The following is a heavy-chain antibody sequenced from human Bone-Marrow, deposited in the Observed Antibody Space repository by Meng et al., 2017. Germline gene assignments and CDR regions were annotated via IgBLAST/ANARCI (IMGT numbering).Heavy chain of an antibody. D-gene: IGHD6-19*01. CDR2: ISGGGGENT. V-gene: IGHV3-23*01. J-gene: IGHJ3*02. CDR1: GFTFSSYA. CDR3: AKDRAAAIAVAGTDAFDI. Sequence: GESLKISCAASGFTFSSYALSWVRQAPGKGLEWVSAISGGGGENTYYADSVKGRFTISRDNSKNTLFLQMNSLRAEDTAVYYCAKDRAAAIAVAGTDAFDIWGQGTMVTVSS.